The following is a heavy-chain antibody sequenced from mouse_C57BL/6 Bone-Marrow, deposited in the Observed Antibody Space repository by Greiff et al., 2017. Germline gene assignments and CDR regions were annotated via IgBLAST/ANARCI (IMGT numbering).Heavy chain of an antibody. J-gene: IGHJ3*01. CDR2: IYPSDSEP. CDR3: ARGGYYGFAY. D-gene: IGHD1-1*01. CDR1: GYTFTSYW. Sequence: QVQLQQPGAELVRPGSSVKLSCKASGYTFTSYWMDWVKQRPGQGLEWIGNIYPSDSEPHYNQKFKDTDTLTVDKSSSTAYMQLSSLTSEDSAVYYCARGGYYGFAYWGQGTLVTVSA. V-gene: IGHV1-61*01.